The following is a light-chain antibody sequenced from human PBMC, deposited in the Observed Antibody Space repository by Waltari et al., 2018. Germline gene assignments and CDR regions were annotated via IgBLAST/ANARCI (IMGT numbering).Light chain of an antibody. J-gene: IGLJ3*02. CDR2: YISDSDK. CDR3: MIWHNNAWV. Sequence: QAVLTQPSSLSASPGASASLTCTFRSGINVGAYRIYWYQQKPGSPPQSLLRYISDSDKQQGSGVPSRFSGSKDPSANAGILLISGLQSDDEADYFCMIWHNNAWVFGGGTKLTVL. CDR1: SGINVGAYR. V-gene: IGLV5-45*02.